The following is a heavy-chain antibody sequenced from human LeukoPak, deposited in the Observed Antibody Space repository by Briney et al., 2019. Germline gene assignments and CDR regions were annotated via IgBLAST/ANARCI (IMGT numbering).Heavy chain of an antibody. CDR3: ARTRLGEWLVGNAFDI. J-gene: IGHJ3*02. CDR2: ISGSSSHI. CDR1: GFTFSSYS. Sequence: GGSLRLSCAASGFTFSSYSMNWVRQAPGKGLEWVSSISGSSSHIYYADSVKGRFTISRDNAKNSLYLQMNSLRAEDTAVYYCARTRLGEWLVGNAFDIWGQGTMVTVSS. V-gene: IGHV3-21*01. D-gene: IGHD6-19*01.